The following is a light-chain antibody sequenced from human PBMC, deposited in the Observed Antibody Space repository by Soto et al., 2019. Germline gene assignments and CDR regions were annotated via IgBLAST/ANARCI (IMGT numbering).Light chain of an antibody. CDR2: GAS. CDR3: QQYTGPPTT. CDR1: QSVSNY. Sequence: EIVLTQSPATLSLSPGERATVSCRASQSVSNYLAWYQQRPGQAPRLLIYGASTRAAGIPDRFSGSGSGTDFTLTITRLEPEDSAVYFCQQYTGPPTTFGQGTRLEIK. J-gene: IGKJ5*01. V-gene: IGKV3-11*01.